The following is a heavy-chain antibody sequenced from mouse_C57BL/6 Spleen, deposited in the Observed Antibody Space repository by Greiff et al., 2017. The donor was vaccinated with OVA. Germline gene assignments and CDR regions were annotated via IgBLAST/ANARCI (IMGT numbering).Heavy chain of an antibody. Sequence: QVQLQQSGPELVKPGASVKISCKASGYAFSSSWMNWVKQRPGKGLEWIGRIYPGDGDTNYNGKFKGKATLTADKSSSTASMQLSSLTSEDSAVYYCARGYWYFDVWGTGTTVTVSS. CDR3: ARGYWYFDV. V-gene: IGHV1-82*01. J-gene: IGHJ1*03. CDR2: IYPGDGDT. CDR1: GYAFSSSW.